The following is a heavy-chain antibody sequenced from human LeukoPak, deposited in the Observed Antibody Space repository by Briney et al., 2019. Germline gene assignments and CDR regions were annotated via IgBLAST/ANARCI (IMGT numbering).Heavy chain of an antibody. V-gene: IGHV1-69*01. CDR2: IIPIFGTA. J-gene: IGHJ4*02. CDR3: AREGGLSYDFWSGSPFDY. Sequence: SVKVSCKASGGTFSSYAISWVRQAPGQGLEWMGGIIPIFGTANYAQKFQGRVTITADESTSTAYMELSSLRSEDTAVYYCAREGGLSYDFWSGSPFDYWGQGTLVTVSS. D-gene: IGHD3-3*01. CDR1: GGTFSSYA.